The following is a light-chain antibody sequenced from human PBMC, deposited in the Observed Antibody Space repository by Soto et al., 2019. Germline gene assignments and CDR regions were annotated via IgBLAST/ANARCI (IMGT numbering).Light chain of an antibody. CDR3: HQRYNWPRVT. CDR2: DVS. J-gene: IGKJ5*01. Sequence: VVLTHSPATLSLSPLERVTLSFMSSQSVSNSLAWYQQKPGQPPRLLIYDVSNRATGIPARFSGSGSGTDFTLTITSLEPEDFAVYFCHQRYNWPRVTFGQGTRLEI. V-gene: IGKV3-11*01. CDR1: QSVSNS.